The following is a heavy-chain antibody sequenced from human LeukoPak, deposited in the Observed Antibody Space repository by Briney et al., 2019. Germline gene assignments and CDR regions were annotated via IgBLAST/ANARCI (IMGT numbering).Heavy chain of an antibody. CDR3: ARDGFGAASFDY. CDR2: LYSSGST. CDR1: GGSISSYY. Sequence: SETLSLTCTVSGGSISSYYWSWIRQPPGKGLEWIGYLYSSGSTNYNPSLRSRVTISVDTSKTQFSLRLSSVTAADTAVYYCARDGFGAASFDYWGQGTLVTVSS. V-gene: IGHV4-59*01. D-gene: IGHD3-10*01. J-gene: IGHJ4*02.